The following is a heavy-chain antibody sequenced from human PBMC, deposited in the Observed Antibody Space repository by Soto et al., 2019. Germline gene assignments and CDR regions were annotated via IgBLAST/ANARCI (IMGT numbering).Heavy chain of an antibody. J-gene: IGHJ3*02. CDR3: AKDSNDSGDAAGTFDI. D-gene: IGHD4-17*01. V-gene: IGHV3-9*01. CDR1: GFTFDSYA. Sequence: GGSLRLSGAASGFTFDSYAMHWVRQAPRKGLEWVSGISWNSGSIGYADSVKGRFTISRDNAKNSLYLQMNSLRAEDTALYSCAKDSNDSGDAAGTFDIWGQGTMVSVS. CDR2: ISWNSGSI.